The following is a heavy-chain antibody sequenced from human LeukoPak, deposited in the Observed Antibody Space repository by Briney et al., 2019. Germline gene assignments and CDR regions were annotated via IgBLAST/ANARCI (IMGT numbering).Heavy chain of an antibody. CDR1: GFAFSSYA. V-gene: IGHV3-30-3*01. D-gene: IGHD2-21*01. J-gene: IGHJ4*02. Sequence: TGGSLRLSCAASGFAFSSYAMHWVRQAPGKGLEWVAVISYDGSNKYYADSVKGRFTISRDNSKNTLYLQMNSPRAEDTAVYYCARAGALDNIFTDWGQGTLVTVSS. CDR3: ARAGALDNIFTD. CDR2: ISYDGSNK.